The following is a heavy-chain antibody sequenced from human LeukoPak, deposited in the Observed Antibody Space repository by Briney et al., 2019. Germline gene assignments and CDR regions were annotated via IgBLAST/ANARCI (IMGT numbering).Heavy chain of an antibody. J-gene: IGHJ5*02. D-gene: IGHD2-2*01. V-gene: IGHV1-2*02. CDR1: GYTFTGYY. CDR2: INPNSGGT. Sequence: ASVKVSCKASGYTFTGYYMHWVRQAPGQGLEWMGWINPNSGGTNYAQKFQGRVTMTRDTSISTAYMELSRLRSDDTAVYYCARGPHCSSTSCYGLDWFDPWGQGTLVTVSS. CDR3: ARGPHCSSTSCYGLDWFDP.